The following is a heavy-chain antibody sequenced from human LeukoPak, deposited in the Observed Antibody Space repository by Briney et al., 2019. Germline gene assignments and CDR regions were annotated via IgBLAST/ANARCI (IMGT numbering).Heavy chain of an antibody. CDR3: ARADADYFQN. V-gene: IGHV1-18*01. J-gene: IGHJ1*01. Sequence: ASVKVSCTTSGYNFDNYGITWVRQAPGQGFEWMGWVSGSNGNTNYAQKYQGRVTMTTDTSTSTAYMELRSLRSDDTAVYYCARADADYFQNWGQGTLVTVSS. CDR2: VSGSNGNT. CDR1: GYNFDNYG.